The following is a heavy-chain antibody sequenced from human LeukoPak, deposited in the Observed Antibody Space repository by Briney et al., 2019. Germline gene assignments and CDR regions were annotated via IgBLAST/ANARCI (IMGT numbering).Heavy chain of an antibody. CDR3: ARGPTTYGDDYYYYYYMDV. V-gene: IGHV1-18*01. Sequence: GASVKVSCKASGYTFTSYGISWVRQAPGQGLEWMGWIRGYNGNTNYAQKLQGRVTMTTDTSTSTAYMELRSLRSDDTAVYYCARGPTTYGDDYYYYYYMDVWGKGTTVTVSS. D-gene: IGHD4-17*01. CDR2: IRGYNGNT. CDR1: GYTFTSYG. J-gene: IGHJ6*03.